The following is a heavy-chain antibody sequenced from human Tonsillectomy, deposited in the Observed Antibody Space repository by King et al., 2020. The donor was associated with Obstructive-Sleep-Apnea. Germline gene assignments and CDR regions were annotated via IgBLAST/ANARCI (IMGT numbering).Heavy chain of an antibody. V-gene: IGHV3-9*01. D-gene: IGHD3-10*01. J-gene: IGHJ3*02. Sequence: VQLVESGGGLVQPGRSLRLSCAASGFTFDDYAMHWVRLALGKGLEWVSGISWNSGSIGYADSVKGRFTISRENAKNSLYLQMNSLRAEDTALYYCAKDMGRGSRGAFDIWGQGTMVTVSS. CDR1: GFTFDDYA. CDR3: AKDMGRGSRGAFDI. CDR2: ISWNSGSI.